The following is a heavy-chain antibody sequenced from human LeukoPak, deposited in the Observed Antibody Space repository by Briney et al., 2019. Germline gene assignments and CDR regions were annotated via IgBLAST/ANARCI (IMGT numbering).Heavy chain of an antibody. V-gene: IGHV3-21*01. CDR2: ISSSSSYI. D-gene: IGHD2-15*01. CDR3: ARDLYCSDGTCYSVFDY. Sequence: GGSLRLSCAASGFTFNNYSMNWVRQAPGKGLEWVSSISSSSSYIYYADSVKGRFTISRDNAKNPLYLQMNSLRAEDTAVFYCARDLYCSDGTCYSVFDYWGQGTLVTVSS. CDR1: GFTFNNYS. J-gene: IGHJ4*02.